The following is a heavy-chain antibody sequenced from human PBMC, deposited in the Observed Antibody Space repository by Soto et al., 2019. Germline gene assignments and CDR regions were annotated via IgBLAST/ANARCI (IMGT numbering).Heavy chain of an antibody. J-gene: IGHJ4*02. Sequence: GGSLRLSCAASGFTVSSNYMSWVRQAPGKGLEWVSVIYSGGSTYYADSVKGRFTISRDNSKNTLYLQMNSLRAEDTAVYYCARDAYDILTGPYYFDYWGQGTLVTVSS. CDR3: ARDAYDILTGPYYFDY. CDR1: GFTVSSNY. D-gene: IGHD3-9*01. CDR2: IYSGGST. V-gene: IGHV3-66*01.